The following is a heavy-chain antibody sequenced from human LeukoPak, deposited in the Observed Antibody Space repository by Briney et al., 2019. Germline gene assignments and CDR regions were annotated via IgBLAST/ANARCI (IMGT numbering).Heavy chain of an antibody. J-gene: IGHJ4*02. V-gene: IGHV1-2*02. CDR2: INPNSGGT. CDR1: GYTFTGYY. Sequence: ASVKVSCKASGYTFTGYYMHWVRQAPGQGLEWMGWINPNSGGTNYAQKFQGRVTMTRDTSISTAYMELSRLRSDDTAVYYCAREGGIAAARRGNYFDYWGQGTLVTVSS. CDR3: AREGGIAAARRGNYFDY. D-gene: IGHD6-13*01.